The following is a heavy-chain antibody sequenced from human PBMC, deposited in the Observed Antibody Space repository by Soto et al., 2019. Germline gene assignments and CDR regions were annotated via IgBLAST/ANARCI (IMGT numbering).Heavy chain of an antibody. J-gene: IGHJ5*02. CDR2: IIPILGIA. Sequence: SVKVSCKASGGTFSSYTISWVRQAPGQGLEWMGRIIPILGIANYAQKFQGRVTITADKSTSTAYMELSSLRSEDTAVYYCARAPYDPPNWFDPWGQGTLVTVSS. D-gene: IGHD3-3*01. CDR3: ARAPYDPPNWFDP. CDR1: GGTFSSYT. V-gene: IGHV1-69*02.